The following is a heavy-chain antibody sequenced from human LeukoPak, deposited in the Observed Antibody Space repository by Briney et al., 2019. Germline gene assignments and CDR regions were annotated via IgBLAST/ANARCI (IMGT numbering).Heavy chain of an antibody. Sequence: PSETLSLTCTVSGGSVNTADYYWSWIRQPPGKSFEWIGYMYHTGSSIYNPSLRSRVTISVDMSKNQFSLELSSVTAADTAVYYCARGLYGRYYDSSGYYNWFDPWGQGTLVTVSS. CDR3: ARGLYGRYYDSSGYYNWFDP. D-gene: IGHD3-22*01. CDR2: MYHTGSS. CDR1: GGSVNTADYY. V-gene: IGHV4-61*08. J-gene: IGHJ5*02.